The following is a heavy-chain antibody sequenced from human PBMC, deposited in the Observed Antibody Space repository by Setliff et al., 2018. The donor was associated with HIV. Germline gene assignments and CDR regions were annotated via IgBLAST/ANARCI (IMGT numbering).Heavy chain of an antibody. D-gene: IGHD5-18*01. V-gene: IGHV3-7*01. CDR3: ARDDGVYSYGYIRYYYFIDV. Sequence: GGSLRLSCVASGFTFTNYWVAWVRRTPGKGLEWVANIKPDGTERHYVASVKGRFTISRDNAKNSLFLQMNSLRAEDSAVYYCARDDGVYSYGYIRYYYFIDVWGKGTTVTVSS. CDR1: GFTFTNYW. J-gene: IGHJ6*03. CDR2: IKPDGTER.